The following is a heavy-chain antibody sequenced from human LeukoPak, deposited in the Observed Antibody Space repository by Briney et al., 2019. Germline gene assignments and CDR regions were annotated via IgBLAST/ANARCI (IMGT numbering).Heavy chain of an antibody. CDR3: ARGADSGYSSDN. V-gene: IGHV3-74*01. Sequence: GGALRLSCAGSGVTFSNYWMHWVRQAPGKGVVWVSRINSDGRSTNYAAYVKGRFTISRDNAKNTLYLQMNSLRAEDTAVYYCARGADSGYSSDNWGQGTLVSVSS. CDR2: INSDGRST. CDR1: GVTFSNYW. J-gene: IGHJ4*02. D-gene: IGHD3-9*01.